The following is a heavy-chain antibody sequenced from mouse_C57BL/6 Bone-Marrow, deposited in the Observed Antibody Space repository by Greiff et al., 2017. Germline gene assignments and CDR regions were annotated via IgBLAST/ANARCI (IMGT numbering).Heavy chain of an antibody. CDR1: GFNIKDDY. Sequence: EVKLQESGAELVRPGASVKLSCTASGFNIKDDYMHWVKQRPEQGLEWIGWIDPENGDTEYASKFQGKATITADTSSNTAYLQLSSLTSEDTAVYYCTDPIYDGYYVDVWGTGTTVTVSS. CDR2: IDPENGDT. D-gene: IGHD2-3*01. V-gene: IGHV14-4*01. CDR3: TDPIYDGYYVDV. J-gene: IGHJ1*03.